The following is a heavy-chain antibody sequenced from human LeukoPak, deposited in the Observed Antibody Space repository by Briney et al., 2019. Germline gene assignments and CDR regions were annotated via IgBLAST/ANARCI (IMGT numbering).Heavy chain of an antibody. CDR3: AKTFLDYGDYVFLPTVQYYFDC. J-gene: IGHJ4*02. CDR1: GFTFSSYG. CDR2: ISYDGSNK. D-gene: IGHD4-17*01. V-gene: IGHV3-30*18. Sequence: LPGRSLRLSCAASGFTFSSYGMHWVRQAPGKGLEWVAVISYDGSNKYYADSVKGRFTISRDNSKNTLYLQMNSLRAEDTAVYYCAKTFLDYGDYVFLPTVQYYFDCWGQGTLVTVSS.